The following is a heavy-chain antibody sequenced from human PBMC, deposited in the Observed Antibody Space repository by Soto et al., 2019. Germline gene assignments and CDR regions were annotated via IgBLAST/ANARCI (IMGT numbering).Heavy chain of an antibody. CDR2: ISGSGGST. CDR3: AKPRPTSMDV. J-gene: IGHJ6*02. Sequence: PVGSLILSYAASGFTFSSYAVSWVRQAPGKGLEWVSAISGSGGSTYYADSVKGRFTISRDNSKNTLYLQMNSLRAEDTAVYYCAKPRPTSMDVWGQGTTVTVSS. V-gene: IGHV3-23*01. CDR1: GFTFSSYA.